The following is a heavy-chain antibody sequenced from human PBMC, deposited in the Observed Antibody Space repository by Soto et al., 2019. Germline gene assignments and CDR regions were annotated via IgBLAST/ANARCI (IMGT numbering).Heavy chain of an antibody. V-gene: IGHV3-30-3*01. Sequence: QVQLVESGGGVVQPGRSLRLSCAASGFTFSSYAMHWVRQAPGKGLEWVAVISYDGSNKYYADSVKGRFTISRDNSKNPMYLQMNIIIAEATAVYYCARDGEFFDLWGRGPLVTVSS. D-gene: IGHD4-17*01. J-gene: IGHJ2*01. CDR1: GFTFSSYA. CDR2: ISYDGSNK. CDR3: ARDGEFFDL.